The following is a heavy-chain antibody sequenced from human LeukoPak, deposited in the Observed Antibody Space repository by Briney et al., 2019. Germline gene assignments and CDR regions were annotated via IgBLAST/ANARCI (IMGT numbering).Heavy chain of an antibody. CDR3: AKAPSFYSSGWYYFDY. CDR1: GFTFSRYA. CDR2: FSGSGGST. D-gene: IGHD6-19*01. J-gene: IGHJ4*02. Sequence: GGTLRLSCAASGFTFSRYAVSWVGEAPGKGGEWVSAFSGSGGSTYYADSVKGRFTISRDNSKNTLYLQMNRLRAEDTAVYYCAKAPSFYSSGWYYFDYWGQGTLVTVYS. V-gene: IGHV3-23*01.